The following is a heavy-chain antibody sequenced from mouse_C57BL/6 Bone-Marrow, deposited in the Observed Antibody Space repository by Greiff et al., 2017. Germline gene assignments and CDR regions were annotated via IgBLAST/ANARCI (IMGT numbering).Heavy chain of an antibody. CDR1: GYTFTDYE. J-gene: IGHJ3*01. V-gene: IGHV1-15*01. Sequence: VKLMESGAELVRPGASVTLSCKASGYTFTDYEMHWVKQTPVHGLEWIGAIDPETGGTAYNQKFKGKAILTADKSSSTAYMELRSLTSEDSAVYYCTRALPLYYYGSSSWFAYWGQGTLVTVSA. CDR2: IDPETGGT. CDR3: TRALPLYYYGSSSWFAY. D-gene: IGHD1-1*01.